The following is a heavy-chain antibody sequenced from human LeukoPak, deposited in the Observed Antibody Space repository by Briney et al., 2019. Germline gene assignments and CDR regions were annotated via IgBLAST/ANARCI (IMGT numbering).Heavy chain of an antibody. V-gene: IGHV3-21*01. CDR3: ARGGGYSYAVRGDYFDY. CDR1: GFTFSSYS. D-gene: IGHD5-18*01. J-gene: IGHJ4*02. Sequence: KSGGSLRLSCAASGFTFSSYSMNWVRQAPGKGLEWVSSISSSSSYIYYADSVKGRFTISRDNAKNSPYLQMNSLRAEDTAVYYCARGGGYSYAVRGDYFDYWGQGTLVTVSS. CDR2: ISSSSSYI.